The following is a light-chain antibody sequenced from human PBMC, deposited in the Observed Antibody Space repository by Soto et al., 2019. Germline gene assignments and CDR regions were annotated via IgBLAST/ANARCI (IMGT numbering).Light chain of an antibody. CDR2: DVT. CDR3: SSYTSSTSVV. V-gene: IGLV2-14*01. J-gene: IGLJ2*01. Sequence: QSVLTQPASVSGSPGQSITISCTGTSSDVGGYNYVSWYQQHPGKAPKLMIYDVTNRPSGVSNRFSGYKSGSTASLTISGLEAEDEADYYCSSYTSSTSVVFGGGTKLTVL. CDR1: SSDVGGYNY.